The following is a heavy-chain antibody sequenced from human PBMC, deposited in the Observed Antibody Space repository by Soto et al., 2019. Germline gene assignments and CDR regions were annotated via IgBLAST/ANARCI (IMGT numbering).Heavy chain of an antibody. CDR2: ISSSSSYT. Sequence: GGSLRLSCAASGFTFSDYYMSWIRQAPGKGLEWVSYISSSSSYTNYADSVKGRFTISRDKAKNSLYLQMNSLRAEDTAVYYCARAEYSNYVPLYYYGMDVWGQGTTVTVSS. J-gene: IGHJ6*02. D-gene: IGHD4-4*01. CDR1: GFTFSDYY. CDR3: ARAEYSNYVPLYYYGMDV. V-gene: IGHV3-11*06.